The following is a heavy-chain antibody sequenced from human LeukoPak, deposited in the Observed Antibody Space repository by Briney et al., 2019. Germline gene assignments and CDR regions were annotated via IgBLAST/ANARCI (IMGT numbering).Heavy chain of an antibody. CDR2: ISDSGGST. CDR3: AKRGVVIRVILVGFHKAAYYFDS. J-gene: IGHJ4*02. D-gene: IGHD3-10*01. Sequence: GGSLRLFCAVSGITLSNYGMSWVRQAPGKGLEWVAGISDSGGSTNYADSVKGRFTISRDNPKNTLYLQMNSLRAEDTAVYFCAKRGVVIRVILVGFHKAAYYFDSWGQGALVTVSS. CDR1: GITLSNYG. V-gene: IGHV3-23*01.